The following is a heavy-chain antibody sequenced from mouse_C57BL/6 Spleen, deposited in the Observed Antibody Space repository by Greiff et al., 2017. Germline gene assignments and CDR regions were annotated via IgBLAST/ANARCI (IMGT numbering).Heavy chain of an antibody. CDR2: ISSGSGTT. Sequence: EVKLEESGGGLVKPGASLKLSCAASGYTFSDYGMHWVRQAPGKGLEWVAYISSGSGTTYYTDKVKGRFTITRDNAKNTLYLQMSSLRSEDTAMYYCARGDGYWYFDVWGTGTTVTVSS. CDR1: GYTFSDYG. J-gene: IGHJ1*03. D-gene: IGHD1-1*01. V-gene: IGHV5-17*03. CDR3: ARGDGYWYFDV.